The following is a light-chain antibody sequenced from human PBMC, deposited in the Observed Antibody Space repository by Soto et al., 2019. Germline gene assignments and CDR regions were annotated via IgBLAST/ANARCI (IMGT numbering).Light chain of an antibody. CDR1: QSIRSY. Sequence: DIQVTQSPSSLSASVGDRVTITCRASQSIRSYLNWYQQEPGKAPKLLIYAASSLQGGVPSRFSGSGSGTDFTLTISSLQPEDFATYYCQQSYSSPETFGQGTKVEI. V-gene: IGKV1-39*01. J-gene: IGKJ1*01. CDR3: QQSYSSPET. CDR2: AAS.